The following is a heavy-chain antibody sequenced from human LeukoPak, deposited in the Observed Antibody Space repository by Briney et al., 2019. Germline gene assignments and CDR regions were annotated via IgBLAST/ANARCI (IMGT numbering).Heavy chain of an antibody. J-gene: IGHJ4*02. CDR1: GYTFTGYY. CDR3: ARDQTRYSSSWFPFY. V-gene: IGHV1-46*01. Sequence: ASVKVSCKASGYTFTGYYMNWVRQAPGQGLEWMGIINPSGGSTSYAQKFQGRVTMTRDTSTSTVYMELSSLRSEDTAVYYCARDQTRYSSSWFPFYWGQGTLVTVSS. CDR2: INPSGGST. D-gene: IGHD6-13*01.